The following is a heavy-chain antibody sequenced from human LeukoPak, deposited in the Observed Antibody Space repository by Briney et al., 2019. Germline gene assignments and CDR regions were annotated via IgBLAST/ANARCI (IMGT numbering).Heavy chain of an antibody. Sequence: SVKVSCKASGYTFTSYDINWVRQATGQGLEGMGWMNHNSGNTGYAKKFQGRVTTTRNTSISTAYMELNSLRSEDTAVYYCARGIGGYSYGVDYWGQGTLVTVSS. CDR2: MNHNSGNT. V-gene: IGHV1-8*01. CDR1: GYTFTSYD. CDR3: ARGIGGYSYGVDY. J-gene: IGHJ4*02. D-gene: IGHD5-18*01.